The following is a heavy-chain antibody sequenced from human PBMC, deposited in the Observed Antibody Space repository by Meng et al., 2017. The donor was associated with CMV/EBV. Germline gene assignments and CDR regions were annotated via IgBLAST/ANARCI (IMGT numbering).Heavy chain of an antibody. CDR2: ISSSSSTI. Sequence: GESLKISCAASGFTFSYYSMNWVRQAPGKGLEWVSYISSSSSTIYYVDSVKGRFTISRDNAKKSLYLQMNSLRDEDTAVYYCARMATGCQLRFSGMDVWGQGTMVTVSS. D-gene: IGHD2-2*01. V-gene: IGHV3-48*02. CDR1: GFTFSYYS. CDR3: ARMATGCQLRFSGMDV. J-gene: IGHJ6*02.